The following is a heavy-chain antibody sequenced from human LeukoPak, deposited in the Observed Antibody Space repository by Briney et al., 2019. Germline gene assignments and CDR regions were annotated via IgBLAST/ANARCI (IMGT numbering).Heavy chain of an antibody. CDR3: ARDSGYSYGNLDY. CDR1: GFTVSSNY. D-gene: IGHD5-18*01. J-gene: IGHJ4*02. V-gene: IGHV3-53*05. CDR2: IYSGGST. Sequence: GGSLRLSCAASGFTVSSNYMSWVRQAPGKGLEWVSVIYSGGSTYYADSVKGRFTISRDNSKNTLYLQMNSLRAEDTAVYYCARDSGYSYGNLDYWGQGTLVTASS.